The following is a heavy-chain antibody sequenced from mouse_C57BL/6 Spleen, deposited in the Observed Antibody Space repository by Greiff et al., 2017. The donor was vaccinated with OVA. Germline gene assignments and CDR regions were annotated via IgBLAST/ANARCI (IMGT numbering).Heavy chain of an antibody. J-gene: IGHJ3*01. Sequence: QVHVKQPGAELVRPGSSVKLSCKASGYTFTSYWMHWVKQRPIQGLEWIGNIDPSDSETHYNQKFKDKATLTVDKSSSTAYMQLSSLTSEDSAVYYCARYYYGSSPWFAYWGQGTLVTVSA. V-gene: IGHV1-52*01. CDR1: GYTFTSYW. CDR2: IDPSDSET. CDR3: ARYYYGSSPWFAY. D-gene: IGHD1-1*01.